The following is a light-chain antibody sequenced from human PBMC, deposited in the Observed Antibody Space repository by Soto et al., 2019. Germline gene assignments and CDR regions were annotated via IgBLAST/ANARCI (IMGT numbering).Light chain of an antibody. Sequence: QSVLTQPPSASGTPGQGVTISCSGSSSNIGSHTVNWYQHLPGTAPKLLIYNNNQRPSGVPDRFSGSKFGTSASLAISGLQSEDEADYYCAAWDDSLSGYVFGTGTKLTVL. CDR2: NNN. J-gene: IGLJ1*01. CDR3: AAWDDSLSGYV. V-gene: IGLV1-44*01. CDR1: SSNIGSHT.